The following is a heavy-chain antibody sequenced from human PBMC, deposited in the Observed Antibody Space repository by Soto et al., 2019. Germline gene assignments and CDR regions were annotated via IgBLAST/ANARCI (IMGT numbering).Heavy chain of an antibody. Sequence: GGSLRLSCAASGFTFSDYAMSWVRQAPGKGLEWVSSISSGGGSPYYADSVKGRFTISRNNSKNTLFLQMNSLRAEDTAVYYCAKGDGRIVPRHFDYWGQG. CDR2: ISSGGGSP. V-gene: IGHV3-23*01. D-gene: IGHD1-26*01. J-gene: IGHJ4*02. CDR3: AKGDGRIVPRHFDY. CDR1: GFTFSDYA.